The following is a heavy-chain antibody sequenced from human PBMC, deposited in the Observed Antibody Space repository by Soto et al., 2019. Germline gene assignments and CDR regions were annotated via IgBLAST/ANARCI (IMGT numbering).Heavy chain of an antibody. CDR2: IYYSGST. V-gene: IGHV4-39*01. Sequence: QLQLQESGPGLVKPSETLSLTCTVSGGSISSSSYYWGWIRQPPGKGLEWIGSIYYSGSTYYNPSLQSRVTISVDTSKNQFSLKLSSVTAADTAVYYCARQSGGYSYGYWGQGTLVTVSS. D-gene: IGHD5-18*01. CDR1: GGSISSSSYY. CDR3: ARQSGGYSYGY. J-gene: IGHJ4*02.